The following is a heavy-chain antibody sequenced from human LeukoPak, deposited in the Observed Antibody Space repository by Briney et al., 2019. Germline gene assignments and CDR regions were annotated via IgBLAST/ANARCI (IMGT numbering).Heavy chain of an antibody. J-gene: IGHJ6*03. CDR2: INSDGSST. CDR1: GFTFSSYW. D-gene: IGHD3-10*01. Sequence: GGSLRLSCAAPGFTFSSYWMHWVRQAPGKGLVWVSRINSDGSSTSYADSVKGRFTISRDNAKNTLYLQMNSLRAEDTAVYYCAKTMDDYYYYMDVWGKGTTVTISS. CDR3: AKTMDDYYYYMDV. V-gene: IGHV3-74*01.